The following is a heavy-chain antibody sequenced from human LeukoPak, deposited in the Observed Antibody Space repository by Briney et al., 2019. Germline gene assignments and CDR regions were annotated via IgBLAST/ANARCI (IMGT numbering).Heavy chain of an antibody. J-gene: IGHJ6*03. D-gene: IGHD4-23*01. Sequence: SVKVSCMASGGTFSSYAISWVRQAPGQGLEWMGGMIPIFGTANYAQKFQGRVTTTTDESTSTAYMELSSLRSEDTAVYYCARARQAKPVTYYYYMDVWGKGTTVTVSS. V-gene: IGHV1-69*05. CDR1: GGTFSSYA. CDR2: MIPIFGTA. CDR3: ARARQAKPVTYYYYMDV.